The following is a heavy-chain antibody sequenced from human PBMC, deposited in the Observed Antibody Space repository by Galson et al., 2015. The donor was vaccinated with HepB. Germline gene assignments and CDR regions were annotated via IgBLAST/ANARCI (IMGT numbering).Heavy chain of an antibody. CDR1: GGSISSYY. V-gene: IGHV4-59*01. D-gene: IGHD3-22*01. Sequence: SETLSLTCTVSGGSISSYYWSWIRQPPGKGLEWIGYIYYSGSTNYNPSLKSRVTISVDTSKNQFSLKLSSVTAADTAVYYCARGLPFDSGYFGYWGQGTLVTVSS. J-gene: IGHJ4*02. CDR2: IYYSGST. CDR3: ARGLPFDSGYFGY.